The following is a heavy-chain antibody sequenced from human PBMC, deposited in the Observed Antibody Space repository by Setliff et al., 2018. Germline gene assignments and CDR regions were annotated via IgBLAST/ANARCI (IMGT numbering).Heavy chain of an antibody. J-gene: IGHJ6*02. Sequence: GESLKISCKSSGYTFTSYWIGWVRQMPGKGLEWMGIIYPGDSETRYSPSFQGQVTISADKSSSTAYLQWSSLKASDTAMYYCARYDSSGYHYYYGMDVWGQGTTVTVSS. D-gene: IGHD3-22*01. CDR3: ARYDSSGYHYYYGMDV. V-gene: IGHV5-51*01. CDR1: GYTFTSYW. CDR2: IYPGDSET.